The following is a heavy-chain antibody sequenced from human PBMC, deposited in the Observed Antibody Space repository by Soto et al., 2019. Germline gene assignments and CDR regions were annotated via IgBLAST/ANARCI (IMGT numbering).Heavy chain of an antibody. CDR2: IYYSGST. Sequence: QVQLQESGPGLAKPSETLSLTCTVSGGSISTYYWSWIRQPPGKGLEWIGYIYYSGSTNYNPSLKSRVTLSVDPSKTQFSRKLSSVTAADTAVYYCARGGWRHIDYWGQGTLVTVSS. CDR1: GGSISTYY. J-gene: IGHJ4*02. V-gene: IGHV4-59*08. D-gene: IGHD3-16*01. CDR3: ARGGWRHIDY.